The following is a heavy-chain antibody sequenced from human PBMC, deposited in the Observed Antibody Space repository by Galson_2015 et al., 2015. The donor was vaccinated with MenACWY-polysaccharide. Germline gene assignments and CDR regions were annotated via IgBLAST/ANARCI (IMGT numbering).Heavy chain of an antibody. CDR2: IKQDGSEK. CDR1: GFTFSSYW. Sequence: SLRLSCAASGFTFSSYWMSWVRHAPGKGLEWVANIKQDGSEKYYVDSVKGRLTISRDNAKNSLYLQMNSLRAEDTAVYYCARDPPYDFWGGYYRFDSWGQGPLFPVSP. V-gene: IGHV3-7*01. J-gene: IGHJ5*01. D-gene: IGHD3-3*01. CDR3: ARDPPYDFWGGYYRFDS.